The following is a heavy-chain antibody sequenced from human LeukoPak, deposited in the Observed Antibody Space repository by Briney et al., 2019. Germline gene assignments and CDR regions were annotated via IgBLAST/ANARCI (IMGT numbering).Heavy chain of an antibody. D-gene: IGHD6-19*01. CDR3: PRQSYASGWNPFDY. CDR1: GFTFSNYA. Sequence: PGGSLRLSCAASGFTFSNYAMSWVRQAPGKGLEWGSTISGGGIPTYYADSAKGRFTISRDNSKNTMFPQMNSLRADDTAVYYCPRQSYASGWNPFDYWGQGILVTVSS. CDR2: ISGGGIPT. J-gene: IGHJ4*02. V-gene: IGHV3-23*01.